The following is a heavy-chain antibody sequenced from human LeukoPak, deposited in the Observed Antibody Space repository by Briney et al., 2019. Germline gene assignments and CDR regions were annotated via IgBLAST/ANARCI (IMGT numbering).Heavy chain of an antibody. J-gene: IGHJ3*02. CDR3: ARRNERRAPGAFEI. CDR2: INHSGST. D-gene: IGHD1-1*01. CDR1: GGSFSGYY. Sequence: SETLSLTCAVYGGSFSGYYWSWIRQPPGKGLEWIGEINHSGSTNYNPSLKSRVTISVDTSKNQFSLKLSSVTAADTAVYYCARRNERRAPGAFEIWGQGTMVTVSS. V-gene: IGHV4-34*01.